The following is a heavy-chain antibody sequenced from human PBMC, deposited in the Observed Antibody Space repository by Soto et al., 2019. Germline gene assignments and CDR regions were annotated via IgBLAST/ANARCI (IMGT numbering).Heavy chain of an antibody. V-gene: IGHV3-30*18. J-gene: IGHJ4*02. D-gene: IGHD1-7*01. CDR3: AKKRIPGRAKLELPDFDY. Sequence: GGSLRLSCAASGFTFSSYGMHWVRQAPGKGLEWVAVISYDGSNKYYADSVKGRFTISRDNSKNTLYLQMNSLRAEDTAVYYCAKKRIPGRAKLELPDFDYWGQGTLVTVSS. CDR2: ISYDGSNK. CDR1: GFTFSSYG.